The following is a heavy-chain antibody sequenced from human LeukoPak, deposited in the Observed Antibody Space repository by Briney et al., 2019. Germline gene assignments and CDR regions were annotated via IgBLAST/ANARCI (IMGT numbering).Heavy chain of an antibody. Sequence: GGSLRLSCAASGFTFSSYEMNWVRQAPGKGLEWVSYISSSGSTIYYADSVKGRFTISRDNAKNSLYLQMNSLRAEDTAVYYCAELGITMIGGVGGKGQTVTITS. CDR2: ISSSGSTI. J-gene: IGHJ6*04. D-gene: IGHD3-10*02. CDR1: GFTFSSYE. V-gene: IGHV3-48*03. CDR3: AELGITMIGGV.